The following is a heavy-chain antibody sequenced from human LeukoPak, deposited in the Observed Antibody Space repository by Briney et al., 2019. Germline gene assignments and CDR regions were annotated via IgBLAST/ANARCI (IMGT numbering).Heavy chain of an antibody. CDR3: AKSDFLNWFDP. CDR1: GFTFSSYG. Sequence: GGSLRLSCAASGFTFSSYGMHWVRQAPGKGLEWVAVISYDGSNKYYADSVKGRFTISRDNSKNTLYLQMNSLRAEDTAVYYCAKSDFLNWFDPWGQGTLVTVSS. D-gene: IGHD3-3*01. CDR2: ISYDGSNK. V-gene: IGHV3-30*18. J-gene: IGHJ5*02.